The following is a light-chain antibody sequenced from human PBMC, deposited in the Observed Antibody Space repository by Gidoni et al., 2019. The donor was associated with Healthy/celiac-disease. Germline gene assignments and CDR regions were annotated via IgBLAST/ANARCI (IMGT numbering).Light chain of an antibody. V-gene: IGLV1-40*01. CDR2: GNS. CDR3: QSYDSSLSGSDV. J-gene: IGLJ1*01. CDR1: SSNIGAGYD. Sequence: QSLLTQPPSASGAPGQRVTISCTGSSSNIGAGYDVHWYQQLPGTAPKLLIYGNSNRPSGVPDRFSGSKSGTSASLAITGLQAEDEADYYCQSYDSSLSGSDVFGTGTKVTVL.